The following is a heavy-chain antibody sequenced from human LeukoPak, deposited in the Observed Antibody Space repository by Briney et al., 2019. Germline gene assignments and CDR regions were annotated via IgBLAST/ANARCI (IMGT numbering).Heavy chain of an antibody. Sequence: GGSLRLSCAASGFTFSDYSMHWVRQAPGKGLNWVAFIRYDGNNKYYADSVKGRFTISRDNSKNMLYLEMNSLRAEDTAVYYCAKDPGAHYYGSGSYRRGSYFEYWGQGTLVTVSS. V-gene: IGHV3-30*02. CDR3: AKDPGAHYYGSGSYRRGSYFEY. CDR1: GFTFSDYS. J-gene: IGHJ4*02. CDR2: IRYDGNNK. D-gene: IGHD3-10*01.